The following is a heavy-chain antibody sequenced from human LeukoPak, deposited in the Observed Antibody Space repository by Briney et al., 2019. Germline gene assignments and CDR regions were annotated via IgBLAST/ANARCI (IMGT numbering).Heavy chain of an antibody. Sequence: PSETLSLTCTVSGGSISNRSYYWGWIRQPPGKGLEWIGKISDSGNTYYSPSLRSRVTISIDTSKNQFSLKLSSVTATDTAVYYCARGEKVLDYLDCWGQGTLVTVSS. CDR1: GGSISNRSYY. D-gene: IGHD3-16*01. J-gene: IGHJ4*02. V-gene: IGHV4-39*01. CDR2: ISDSGNT. CDR3: ARGEKVLDYLDC.